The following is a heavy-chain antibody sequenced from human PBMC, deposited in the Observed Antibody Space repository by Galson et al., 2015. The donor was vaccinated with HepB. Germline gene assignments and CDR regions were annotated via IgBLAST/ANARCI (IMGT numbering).Heavy chain of an antibody. J-gene: IGHJ4*02. D-gene: IGHD1-7*01. CDR3: AKAYELEVRVYDY. Sequence: SLRLSCAASGFTFDDYAMHWVRQAPGKGLEWVSGISWNSGSIGYADSVKGRFTIPRDNSKNTLYLQMNSLRAEDTAVYYCAKAYELEVRVYDYWGQGTLVTVSS. CDR1: GFTFDDYA. CDR2: ISWNSGSI. V-gene: IGHV3-9*01.